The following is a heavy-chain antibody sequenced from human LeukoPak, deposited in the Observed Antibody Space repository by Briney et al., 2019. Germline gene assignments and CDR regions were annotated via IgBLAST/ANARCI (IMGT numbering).Heavy chain of an antibody. D-gene: IGHD6-19*01. V-gene: IGHV3-23*01. CDR1: GFTFSSYA. CDR3: AKLSGWTGWFFDY. J-gene: IGHJ4*02. Sequence: GGSLRLSCAASGFTFSSYAMSWVRQAPGKGLEWVSAISKSGDNSYYADSVKGRFTISRDNSKNTIYLQMNSLRVEDTAVYYCAKLSGWTGWFFDYWGQGTVVTVSS. CDR2: ISKSGDNS.